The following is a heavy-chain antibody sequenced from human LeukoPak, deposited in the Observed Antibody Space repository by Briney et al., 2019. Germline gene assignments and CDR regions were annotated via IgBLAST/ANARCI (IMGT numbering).Heavy chain of an antibody. V-gene: IGHV3-15*01. Sequence: GGSLRLSCAASGFTFASYAMSWVRQAPGKGLEWVGRIKSKTDGGTTDYAAPVKGRFTISRDDSKNTLYLQMNSLKTEDTAVYYCTTDLMIVVVITQEYFQHWGQGTLVTVSS. CDR2: IKSKTDGGTT. D-gene: IGHD3-22*01. J-gene: IGHJ1*01. CDR1: GFTFASYA. CDR3: TTDLMIVVVITQEYFQH.